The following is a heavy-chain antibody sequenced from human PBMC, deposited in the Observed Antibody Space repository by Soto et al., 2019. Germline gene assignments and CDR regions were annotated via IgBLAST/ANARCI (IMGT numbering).Heavy chain of an antibody. CDR3: ARASSDYDFWGGATNWFDP. Sequence: SETLSLTCTVSGGSISSSSYYWGWIRQPPGKGLEWIGSIYYSGSTYYNPSLKSRVTISVDTSKNQFSLKLSSVTAADTAVYYCARASSDYDFWGGATNWFDPWGQGTLVTVSS. J-gene: IGHJ5*02. D-gene: IGHD3-3*01. V-gene: IGHV4-39*01. CDR1: GGSISSSSYY. CDR2: IYYSGST.